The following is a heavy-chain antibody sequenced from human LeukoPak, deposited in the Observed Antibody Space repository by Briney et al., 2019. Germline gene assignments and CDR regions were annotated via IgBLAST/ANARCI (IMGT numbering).Heavy chain of an antibody. V-gene: IGHV3-30*03. D-gene: IGHD6-6*01. CDR3: ARPQYGQLVTWFDP. CDR2: ISYDGSNK. Sequence: LGGSLRLSCAAPGFTFSSCGMHWVRQAPGKGLEWVAVISYDGSNKYYADSVKGRFTISRDNSKNTLYLQMNSLRAEDTAVYYCARPQYGQLVTWFDPWGQGTLVTVSS. CDR1: GFTFSSCG. J-gene: IGHJ5*02.